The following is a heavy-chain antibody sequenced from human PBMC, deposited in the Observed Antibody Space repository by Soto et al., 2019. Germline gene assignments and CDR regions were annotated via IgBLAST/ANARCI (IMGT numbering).Heavy chain of an antibody. V-gene: IGHV4-30-2*01. Sequence: QLHLQESGSGLVKPSQTLSLTCAVSGGSISSGGYSWRWIRQPPGKGLEWIGYIYHSGSTYYNSSLKGRVTISGDRSKNQFSLKLSSVTAADTAVYYCARIPSPWGQGTLVPVSS. J-gene: IGHJ5*02. D-gene: IGHD2-21*01. CDR2: IYHSGST. CDR1: GGSISSGGYS. CDR3: ARIPSP.